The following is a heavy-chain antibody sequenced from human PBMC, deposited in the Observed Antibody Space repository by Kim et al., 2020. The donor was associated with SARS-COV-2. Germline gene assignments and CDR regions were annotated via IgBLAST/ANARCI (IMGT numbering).Heavy chain of an antibody. CDR2: INAGNGNT. J-gene: IGHJ6*02. V-gene: IGHV1-3*01. CDR1: GYTFTSYA. CDR3: ARLVGATTGSGYYYYYGMDV. Sequence: ASVKVSCKASGYTFTSYAMHWVRQAPGQRLEWMGWINAGNGNTKYSQKFQGRVTITRDTSASTAYMELSSLRSEDTAVYYCARLVGATTGSGYYYYYGMDVWGQGTTVTVSS. D-gene: IGHD1-26*01.